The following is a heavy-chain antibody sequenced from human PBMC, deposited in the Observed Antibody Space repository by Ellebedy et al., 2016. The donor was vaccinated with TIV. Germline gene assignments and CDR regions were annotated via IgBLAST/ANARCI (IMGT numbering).Heavy chain of an antibody. Sequence: GGSLRLSCAASGFTFDDYAMHWVRQAPGKGLEWVSGISWNSGSIGYADSVKGRFTISRDNAKNSLYLQMNSLRAEDTAVYYCARDVFSAGMDVWGQGTTVTVSS. V-gene: IGHV3-9*01. CDR3: ARDVFSAGMDV. J-gene: IGHJ6*02. CDR2: ISWNSGSI. CDR1: GFTFDDYA.